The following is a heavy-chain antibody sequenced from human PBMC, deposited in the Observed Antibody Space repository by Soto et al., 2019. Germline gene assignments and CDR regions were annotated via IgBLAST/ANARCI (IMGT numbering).Heavy chain of an antibody. CDR3: AFHYVWGTEVEYYFDY. CDR2: IIPIFGTA. V-gene: IGHV1-69*01. Sequence: QVQLVQSGAEVKKPGSSVKVSCKASGGTFSSYAISWVRQAPGQGLEWMGGIIPIFGTANYAQKFQGRVTINADESTSTAYMELSSLRSEDTAVYYCAFHYVWGTEVEYYFDYWGQGTLVTVSS. D-gene: IGHD3-16*01. CDR1: GGTFSSYA. J-gene: IGHJ4*02.